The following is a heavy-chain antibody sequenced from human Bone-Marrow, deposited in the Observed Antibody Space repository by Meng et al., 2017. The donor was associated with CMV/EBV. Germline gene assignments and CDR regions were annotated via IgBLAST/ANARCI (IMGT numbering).Heavy chain of an antibody. CDR1: GFTFCSYA. CDR3: AREPRDGSYWNYYYYGMDV. CDR2: ISYDGSNK. J-gene: IGHJ6*02. D-gene: IGHD1-1*01. V-gene: IGHV3-30-3*01. Sequence: GESLKISCAASGFTFCSYAMHWVRQAPGKGLEWVAVISYDGSNKYYADSVKGRFTISRDNSKNTLYLQMNSLRAEDTAVYYCAREPRDGSYWNYYYYGMDVWGQGTTVTVSS.